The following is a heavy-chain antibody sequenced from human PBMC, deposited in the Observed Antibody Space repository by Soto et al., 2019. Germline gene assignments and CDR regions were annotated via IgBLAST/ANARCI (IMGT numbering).Heavy chain of an antibody. CDR2: ISGSCGST. J-gene: IGHJ5*02. Sequence: TWWSLRLSCAASRFTFSSYAIICVRQAPGKGLEWVSAISGSCGSTYYADSVKGRFTISRDNSKNTLYLQMDSLRAEDTAVYYCAKDPYSSGQNWFDPWGEGTLVTVSS. D-gene: IGHD6-19*01. CDR1: RFTFSSYA. CDR3: AKDPYSSGQNWFDP. V-gene: IGHV3-23*01.